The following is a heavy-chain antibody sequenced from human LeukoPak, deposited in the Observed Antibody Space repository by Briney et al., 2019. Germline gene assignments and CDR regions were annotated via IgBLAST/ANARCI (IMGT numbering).Heavy chain of an antibody. CDR1: GYTFTSYD. D-gene: IGHD5-12*01. V-gene: IGHV1-8*03. J-gene: IGHJ4*02. Sequence: ASVTVSFTSSGYTFTSYDINWVRQATGQGLEWMGWMNPNSGGTGYAQKFQGRVTITRNTSISTAYMELSGLRSEDTAVYYCARGRSTGYPYYFEYWGQGTLVTVSS. CDR2: MNPNSGGT. CDR3: ARGRSTGYPYYFEY.